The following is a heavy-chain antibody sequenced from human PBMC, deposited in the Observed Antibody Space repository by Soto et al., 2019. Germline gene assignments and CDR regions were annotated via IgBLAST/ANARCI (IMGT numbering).Heavy chain of an antibody. V-gene: IGHV2-5*01. D-gene: IGHD3-10*01. CDR3: APSNYYGSGSYYNRYYYGMDV. J-gene: IGHJ6*02. Sequence: SGPTLVKPTQTLTLTCTFSGFSLSTSGVGVGWIRQPPGKALEWLALIYWNDDKRYSPSLKSRLTITKDTSKNQVVLKMTNMDPVDTATYSCAPSNYYGSGSYYNRYYYGMDVWGQGTTVTVSS. CDR2: IYWNDDK. CDR1: GFSLSTSGVG.